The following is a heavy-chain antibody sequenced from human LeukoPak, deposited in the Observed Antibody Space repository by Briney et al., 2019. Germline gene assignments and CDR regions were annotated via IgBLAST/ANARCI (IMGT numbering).Heavy chain of an antibody. CDR3: SRGRDQSKTGDY. D-gene: IGHD2-2*01. J-gene: IGHJ4*02. V-gene: IGHV4-34*01. CDR1: DGSSGYY. Sequence: SETLSLTCAVYDGSSGYYWSWIWQPPGKGLEWIGEIHPSGITSFNPSLKGRASISADTSKNQFSLKLTSVTAADTALYYCSRGRDQSKTGDYWGQGTLVTVSS. CDR2: IHPSGIT.